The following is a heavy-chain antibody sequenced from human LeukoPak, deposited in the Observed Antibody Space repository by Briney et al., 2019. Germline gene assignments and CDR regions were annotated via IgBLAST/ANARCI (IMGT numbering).Heavy chain of an antibody. CDR3: TTDQDGFNPEF. D-gene: IGHD5-24*01. CDR1: GFTFSNAW. CDR2: IKRRTDGGTT. J-gene: IGHJ4*02. Sequence: GGSLRLSCAAAGFTFSNAWMSWVRQAAGKGLEWVGRIKRRTDGGTTDYAAPVKGRFTLSRDDSKDTLYLQMYSLKIEDTAVYYCTTDQDGFNPEFWGQGTLVTVSS. V-gene: IGHV3-15*01.